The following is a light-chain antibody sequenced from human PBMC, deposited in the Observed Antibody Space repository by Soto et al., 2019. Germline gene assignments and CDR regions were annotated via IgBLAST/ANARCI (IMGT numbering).Light chain of an antibody. CDR2: AAS. CDR1: QSISSY. Sequence: DIQMTQSPCSLSASVGDRVTITCRASQSISSYLNWYQQKPGKAPKLLIYAASSLQSGVPSRFSGSGSGTEFTLTISSLQPDDFATYYCQQYNSYSGYTFGQGTRLEIK. J-gene: IGKJ5*01. V-gene: IGKV1-39*01. CDR3: QQYNSYSGYT.